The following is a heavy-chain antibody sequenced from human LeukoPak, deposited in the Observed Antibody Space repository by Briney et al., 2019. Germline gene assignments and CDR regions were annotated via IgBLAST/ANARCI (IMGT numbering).Heavy chain of an antibody. J-gene: IGHJ4*02. D-gene: IGHD6-25*01. Sequence: ASVKVSCKASGYTFTSYYMHWVRQAPGQGLEWMGIINPSGGSTSYAQKFQGRVTMTRDTSTSTVYMELRSLRSEDTAVYYCATRTAALIDYWGQGTLVTVSS. V-gene: IGHV1-46*01. CDR1: GYTFTSYY. CDR2: INPSGGST. CDR3: ATRTAALIDY.